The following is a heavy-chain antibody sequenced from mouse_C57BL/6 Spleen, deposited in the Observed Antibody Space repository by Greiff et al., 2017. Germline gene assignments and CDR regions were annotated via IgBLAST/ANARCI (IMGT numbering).Heavy chain of an antibody. V-gene: IGHV1-80*01. J-gene: IGHJ2*01. D-gene: IGHD2-3*01. CDR2: IYPGDGDT. CDR3: ANGIYDGYLDC. Sequence: VQLQQSGAELVKPGASVKISCKASGYAFSSYWMNWVKQRPGKGLEWIGQIYPGDGDTNYNGKFKGKATLTADKSSSTAYMQLSSLTSEDSAVYFCANGIYDGYLDCWGQGTTLTVSS. CDR1: GYAFSSYW.